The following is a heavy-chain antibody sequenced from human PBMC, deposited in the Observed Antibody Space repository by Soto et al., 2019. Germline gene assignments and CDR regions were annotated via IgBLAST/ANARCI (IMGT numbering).Heavy chain of an antibody. V-gene: IGHV1-18*01. CDR3: ARDFFSSSGYGNTMIVVVTPAE. CDR1: GGTFSSYT. Sequence: ASVKVSCKASGGTFSSYTISWVRQAPGQGLEWMGWINTYNGNTNHAQKLQGRVTMTTDTSTSTAYMELRSLRSDDTAVYYCARDFFSSSGYGNTMIVVVTPAEWGQGTLVTVSS. CDR2: INTYNGNT. D-gene: IGHD3-22*01. J-gene: IGHJ4*02.